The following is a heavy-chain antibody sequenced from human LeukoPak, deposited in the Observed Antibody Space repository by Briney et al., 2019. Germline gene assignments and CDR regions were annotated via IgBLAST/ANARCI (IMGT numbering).Heavy chain of an antibody. D-gene: IGHD6-13*01. Sequence: PGGSLRLSCAASGFTFSSYAMSWVRQAPGKGLEWVSTISGSGGSTYYADSVKGRFTISRDNSKNTLYLQMNSLRAEDTAVYYCARDGGLGSWAAGRKNFDYWGQGTLVTVSS. V-gene: IGHV3-23*01. J-gene: IGHJ4*02. CDR1: GFTFSSYA. CDR2: ISGSGGST. CDR3: ARDGGLGSWAAGRKNFDY.